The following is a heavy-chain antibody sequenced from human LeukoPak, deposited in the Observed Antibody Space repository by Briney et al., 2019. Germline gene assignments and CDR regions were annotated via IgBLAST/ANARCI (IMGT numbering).Heavy chain of an antibody. CDR1: GYTFTGYY. D-gene: IGHD5-12*01. J-gene: IGHJ5*02. Sequence: GASVKVSFKASGYTFTGYYMHWGRHGPGQGLEWMGGINLDSGATDYAQKFQGRVTMTSDTSITSAYMELNRLTSDDTAVYYCAREGSSDINSNWFDPWGQGTLVAVS. CDR2: INLDSGAT. CDR3: AREGSSDINSNWFDP. V-gene: IGHV1-2*02.